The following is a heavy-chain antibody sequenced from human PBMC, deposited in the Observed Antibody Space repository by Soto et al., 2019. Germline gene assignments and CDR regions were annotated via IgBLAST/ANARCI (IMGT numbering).Heavy chain of an antibody. D-gene: IGHD5-18*01. CDR2: VNAGNGYT. V-gene: IGHV1-3*01. J-gene: IGHJ4*02. CDR1: GYTFTSNA. Sequence: QVHLVQSGAEVKKLGASVKVSCRSSGYTFTSNAIHWVRQAPGQSLEWMGWVNAGNGYTKYLQNFQGRVTISSDTSASTAYMELNSLRSEDTAVYYCARGAHTYGYVFDYWGQGTLVTVSS. CDR3: ARGAHTYGYVFDY.